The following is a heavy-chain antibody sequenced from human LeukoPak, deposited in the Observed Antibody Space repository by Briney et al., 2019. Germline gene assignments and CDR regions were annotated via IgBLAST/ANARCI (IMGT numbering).Heavy chain of an antibody. CDR1: GASLKDHF. V-gene: IGHV4-59*11. CDR2: ISYTGRT. CDR3: ARGTVSVFFDS. J-gene: IGHJ4*02. D-gene: IGHD2-8*01. Sequence: SETPSLTCTVSGASLKDHFWTWIRQPPGKGLEWIGYISYTGRTNFNPSLKSRVTISLDKSKNQFSLILTSVTAADTALYFCARGTVSVFFDSWGQGSLVTVSS.